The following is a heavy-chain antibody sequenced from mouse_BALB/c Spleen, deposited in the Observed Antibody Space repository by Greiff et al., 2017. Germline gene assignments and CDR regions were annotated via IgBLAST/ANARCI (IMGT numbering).Heavy chain of an antibody. CDR3: ARGSGYAMDY. J-gene: IGHJ4*01. Sequence: EVMLVESGGGLVQPGGSRKLSCAASGFTFSDYGMAWVRQAPGKGPEWVAFISNLAYSIYYADTVTGRFTISRENAKNTLYLEMSSLRSEDTAMYYCARGSGYAMDYWGQGTSVTVSS. CDR1: GFTFSDYG. D-gene: IGHD4-1*01. V-gene: IGHV5-15*02. CDR2: ISNLAYSI.